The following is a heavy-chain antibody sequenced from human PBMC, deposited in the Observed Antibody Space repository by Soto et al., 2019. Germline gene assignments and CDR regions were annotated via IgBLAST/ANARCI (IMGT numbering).Heavy chain of an antibody. CDR3: THADSYGYLDY. D-gene: IGHD5-18*01. CDR1: GFSLSASGVG. V-gene: IGHV2-5*01. J-gene: IGHJ4*02. Sequence: QITLKESGPTLVKPTQTLTLTCTFSGFSLSASGVGVGWIRQPPGAALEWLAVIYWNDDKRYSPSLKSRLTITKDTSKNQEVLTMTNMDPVDTATYYCTHADSYGYLDYWGQGTLVTVSS. CDR2: IYWNDDK.